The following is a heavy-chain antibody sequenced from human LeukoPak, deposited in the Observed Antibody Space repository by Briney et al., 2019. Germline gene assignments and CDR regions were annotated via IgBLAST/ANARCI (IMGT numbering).Heavy chain of an antibody. CDR3: ARGLSGGWSRNWFNP. V-gene: IGHV1-18*04. CDR2: ISAYNGNT. CDR1: GYTFTSYG. D-gene: IGHD6-19*01. Sequence: ASVNVSCKSSGYTFTSYGISLVRQAPGQGLEWMGWISAYNGNTSYAQKLQGRVTMTTDTSTSTAYMELRSLRSDDTAVYYCARGLSGGWSRNWFNPWGQGTLVTVSS. J-gene: IGHJ5*02.